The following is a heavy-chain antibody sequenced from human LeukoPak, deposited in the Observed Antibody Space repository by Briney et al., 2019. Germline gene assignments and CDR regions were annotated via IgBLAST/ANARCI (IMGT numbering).Heavy chain of an antibody. CDR3: ARDHYGDYVWFDP. Sequence: SETLSLTCTVSGVSISSYYWSWIRQPPGKGLEWIGYIYYSGSTNYNPSLKSRVTISVDTSKNQFSLKLSSVTAADTAVYYCARDHYGDYVWFDPWGQGTLVTVSS. CDR1: GVSISSYY. CDR2: IYYSGST. J-gene: IGHJ5*02. V-gene: IGHV4-59*01. D-gene: IGHD4-17*01.